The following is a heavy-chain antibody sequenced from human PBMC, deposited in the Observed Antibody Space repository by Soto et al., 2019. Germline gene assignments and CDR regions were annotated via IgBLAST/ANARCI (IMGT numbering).Heavy chain of an antibody. CDR2: IYYSGST. CDR3: ARAGTVTTYYYYYGMDV. CDR1: GGSISSYY. V-gene: IGHV4-59*01. Sequence: SGTLSLTCPVSGGSISSYYWGWVRPPPGKGLEWIGYIYYSGSTNYNPSLKSRVTISVDASKNQFSLKLSSVTAADTAVYYCARAGTVTTYYYYYGMDVWGQGTTVTVSS. J-gene: IGHJ6*02. D-gene: IGHD4-4*01.